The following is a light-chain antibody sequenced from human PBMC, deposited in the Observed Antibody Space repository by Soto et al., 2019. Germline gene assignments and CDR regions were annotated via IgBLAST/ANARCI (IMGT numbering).Light chain of an antibody. CDR3: KQSYSLPN. CDR1: QSISSY. J-gene: IGKJ5*01. CDR2: AAS. Sequence: DIQITQSPSSLSGSVGGRVNITCRASQSISSYLNWYQQKPGKAPKVLIYAASSLQSGVPSRFSGSGSGTDFTLTISSLQPEDFATYYCKQSYSLPNFGQGTQLEIK. V-gene: IGKV1-39*01.